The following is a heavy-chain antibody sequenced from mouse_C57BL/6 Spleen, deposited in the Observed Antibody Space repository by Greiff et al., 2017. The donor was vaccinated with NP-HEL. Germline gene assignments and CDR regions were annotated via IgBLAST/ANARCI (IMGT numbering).Heavy chain of an antibody. CDR3: AREPYYYGSSFDY. V-gene: IGHV1-78*01. CDR1: GYTFTDHT. CDR2: IYPRDGST. Sequence: VQLQESDAELVKPGASVKISCKVSGYTFTDHTIHWMKQRPEQGLEWIGYIYPRDGSTKYNEKFKGKATLTADKSSSTAYMQLNSLTSEDSAVYFCAREPYYYGSSFDYWGQGTTLTVSS. D-gene: IGHD1-1*01. J-gene: IGHJ2*01.